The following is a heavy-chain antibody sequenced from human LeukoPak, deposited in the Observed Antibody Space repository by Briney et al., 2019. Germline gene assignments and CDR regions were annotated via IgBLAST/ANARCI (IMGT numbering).Heavy chain of an antibody. CDR1: GGSISSYY. D-gene: IGHD3-22*01. CDR2: ISYSGST. J-gene: IGHJ5*02. V-gene: IGHV4-59*01. CDR3: AREPGFDSSGYLNWFDP. Sequence: PSETLSLPCTVSGGSISSYYWSWIRQPPGKGLVWIACISYSGSTKYNPSLKSRVTISVDTSKTQLSLKLSSVTAADTAVYYCAREPGFDSSGYLNWFDPWGQGTLVTVSS.